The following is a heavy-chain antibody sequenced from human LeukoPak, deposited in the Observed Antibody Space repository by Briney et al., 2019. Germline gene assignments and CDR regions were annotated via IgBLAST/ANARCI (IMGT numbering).Heavy chain of an antibody. CDR3: ARGPAGVTTVLDY. V-gene: IGHV5-51*01. CDR2: IYPGDSDT. Sequence: GESLKISCKGSGYSLTSYWIGWVRQMPGRGLEWMGIIYPGDSDTIYSPSFQGQVTISADKSINTAYLQWSSLKPSDTAMFYCARGPAGVTTVLDYWGQGTLVTVSS. D-gene: IGHD4-17*01. J-gene: IGHJ4*02. CDR1: GYSLTSYW.